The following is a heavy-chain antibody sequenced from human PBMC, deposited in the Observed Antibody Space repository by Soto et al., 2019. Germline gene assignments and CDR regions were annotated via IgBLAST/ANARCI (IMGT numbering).Heavy chain of an antibody. Sequence: SGTPSPPRAVHGGSFCDYHLTWIRQPPGKGLEWIGEMNHSGSTNYNPSLKSRVTISVDTSKSQLSLKLSSLTAADTAVYYCARGGGSGWYVDYWGQGTLVTVSS. D-gene: IGHD6-19*01. CDR1: GGSFCDYH. V-gene: IGHV4-34*01. J-gene: IGHJ4*02. CDR3: ARGGGSGWYVDY. CDR2: MNHSGST.